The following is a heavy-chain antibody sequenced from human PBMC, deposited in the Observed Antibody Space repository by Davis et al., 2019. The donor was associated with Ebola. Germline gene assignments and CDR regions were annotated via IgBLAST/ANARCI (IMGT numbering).Heavy chain of an antibody. J-gene: IGHJ5*02. CDR1: GGSISNYY. CDR2: IYYSGST. Sequence: MPSETLSLTCSVSGGSISNYYWSWIRQPPGKGLEWIGYIYYSGSTNYNPSLKSRVTISVDTSKNQFSLKLSSVTAADTAVYYCAKNYDSSGYAWFDPWGQGTLVTVSS. V-gene: IGHV4-59*08. D-gene: IGHD3-22*01. CDR3: AKNYDSSGYAWFDP.